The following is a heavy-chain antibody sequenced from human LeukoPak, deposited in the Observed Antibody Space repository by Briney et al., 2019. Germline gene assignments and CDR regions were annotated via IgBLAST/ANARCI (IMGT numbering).Heavy chain of an antibody. Sequence: ASVKVSCKASGYTFTSYGISWVRQAPGQGLEWMGWISAYNGNTNYAQKLQGRVTMTTDTSTSTAYMELRSLRSDDTAVYYCARMYYDFWSGYYISEWYFDYWGQGTLVTVSS. J-gene: IGHJ4*02. D-gene: IGHD3-3*01. CDR2: ISAYNGNT. V-gene: IGHV1-18*01. CDR1: GYTFTSYG. CDR3: ARMYYDFWSGYYISEWYFDY.